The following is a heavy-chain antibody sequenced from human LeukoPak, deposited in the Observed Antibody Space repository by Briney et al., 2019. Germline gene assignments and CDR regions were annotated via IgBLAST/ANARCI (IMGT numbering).Heavy chain of an antibody. Sequence: GGSLRLSCVASGFTFSRYSMNCVRQAPGKGLEWIAYIRSSGDTIYYADSVQGRFTISRDTAKNSLYLQMNTLRDEDTAVYYCTRDPEALDYWGQGTLVTVSS. V-gene: IGHV3-48*02. J-gene: IGHJ4*02. CDR3: TRDPEALDY. CDR1: GFTFSRYS. CDR2: IRSSGDTI.